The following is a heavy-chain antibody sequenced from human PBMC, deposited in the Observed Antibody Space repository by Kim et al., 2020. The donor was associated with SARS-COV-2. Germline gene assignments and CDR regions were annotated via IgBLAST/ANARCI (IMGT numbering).Heavy chain of an antibody. CDR2: IIPIFGTA. V-gene: IGHV1-69*13. D-gene: IGHD3-22*01. CDR3: ARDFRRYYYDSSGYRPFGY. Sequence: SVKVSCKASGGTFSSYAISWVRQAPGQGLEWMGGIIPIFGTANYAQKFQGRVTITADESTSTAYMELSSLRSEDTAVYYCARDFRRYYYDSSGYRPFGYWGQGTLVTVSS. CDR1: GGTFSSYA. J-gene: IGHJ4*02.